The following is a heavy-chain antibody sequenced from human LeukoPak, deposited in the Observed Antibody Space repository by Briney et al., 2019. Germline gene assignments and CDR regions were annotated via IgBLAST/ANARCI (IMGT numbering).Heavy chain of an antibody. CDR2: INAGNGNT. Sequence: GASVKVSCKASGYTFTSYAMHWVRQAPGQRLEWMGWINAGNGNTKYSQKFQGRVTITRDTSASTAYMELSSLRSEDTAVYYCARLRDLGFYGDYGDDYWGQGALVTVSS. J-gene: IGHJ4*02. CDR3: ARLRDLGFYGDYGDDY. D-gene: IGHD4-17*01. V-gene: IGHV1-3*01. CDR1: GYTFTSYA.